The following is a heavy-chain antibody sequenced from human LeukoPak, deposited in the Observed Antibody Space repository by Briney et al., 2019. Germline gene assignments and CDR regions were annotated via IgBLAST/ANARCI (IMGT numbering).Heavy chain of an antibody. CDR1: GGSISSSSYY. Sequence: PSETLSLTCTVSGGSISSSSYYWGWIRQPPGKGLEWIGSIYYSGSTYYNPSLKSRVTISVDTSKKQFSLKLSSVTAADTAVYYCARDRIEAFDIWGQGTMVTVSS. V-gene: IGHV4-39*07. CDR3: ARDRIEAFDI. J-gene: IGHJ3*02. CDR2: IYYSGST.